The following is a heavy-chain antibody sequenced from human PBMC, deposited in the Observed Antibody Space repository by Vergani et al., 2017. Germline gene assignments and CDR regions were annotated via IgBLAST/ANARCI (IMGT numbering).Heavy chain of an antibody. CDR3: ASGVVVVPAAIPNRYYYYMDV. J-gene: IGHJ6*03. V-gene: IGHV1-2*02. D-gene: IGHD2-2*02. Sequence: QVQLVQSGAEVKKPGASVKVSCKASGYTFTGYFMHWVRQAPGQGLEWMGWINPNSGGTRYSQKFQGRVTMTRDTSISTAYMELSRLRSEDTAVYYCASGVVVVPAAIPNRYYYYMDVWGKGTTVTVSS. CDR1: GYTFTGYF. CDR2: INPNSGGT.